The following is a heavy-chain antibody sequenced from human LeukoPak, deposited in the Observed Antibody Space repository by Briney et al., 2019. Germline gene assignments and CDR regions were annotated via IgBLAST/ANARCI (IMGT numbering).Heavy chain of an antibody. CDR2: ISGYQGST. CDR1: GYTFSNYG. D-gene: IGHD1-26*01. V-gene: IGHV1-18*01. CDR3: ARVNGGSYYQSAPFFDY. Sequence: ASVKVSCRASGYTFSNYGIAWVRQAPGQGLEWMGWISGYQGSTKYAQNFQGRVTMTIDRSTSTAYMDLRSLRSDDTAMYYCARVNGGSYYQSAPFFDYWGQGTLVTVSS. J-gene: IGHJ4*02.